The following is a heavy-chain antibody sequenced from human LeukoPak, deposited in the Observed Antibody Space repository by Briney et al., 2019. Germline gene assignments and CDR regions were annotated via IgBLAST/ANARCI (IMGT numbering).Heavy chain of an antibody. CDR2: ISGSGGST. CDR3: AKDTEWLQPTSDAFDI. Sequence: QSGGSLRLSCAASGFTFSSYAMSWVRQAPGKGLEWVSAISGSGGSTYYADSVKGRFTISRDNSKNTLYLQMNSLRAEDTAVYYCAKDTEWLQPTSDAFDIWGQGTMVTVSS. D-gene: IGHD5-24*01. CDR1: GFTFSSYA. V-gene: IGHV3-23*01. J-gene: IGHJ3*02.